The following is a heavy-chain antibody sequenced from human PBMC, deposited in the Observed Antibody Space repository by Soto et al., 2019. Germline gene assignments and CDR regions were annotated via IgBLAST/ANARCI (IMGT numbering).Heavy chain of an antibody. CDR1: GNTFTTYT. CDR3: ARDLGWVVVAATSVRGFDY. Sequence: ASVKVSCKASGNTFTTYTIHWVRQAPGQTHEWIGWLYVGNGKTKYSQKNQGRDTITSETSTSTVCMERRSLRSDDTAVYYCARDLGWVVVAATSVRGFDYWGQGTLVTVSS. D-gene: IGHD2-15*01. V-gene: IGHV1-3*01. CDR2: LYVGNGKT. J-gene: IGHJ4*02.